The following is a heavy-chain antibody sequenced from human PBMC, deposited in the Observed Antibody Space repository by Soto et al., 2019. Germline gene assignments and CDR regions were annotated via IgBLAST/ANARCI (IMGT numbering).Heavy chain of an antibody. V-gene: IGHV3-53*01. CDR3: TGHGRRLGRLSFFEH. J-gene: IGHJ4*02. CDR2: IYSGETT. Sequence: TGVSLRLSCAASGFNVNSDYMNWVRQTPGKGLEWVASIYSGETTYYADSVRGRFTISSDKSKNTLYFQLSSLRIDDTAVYYCTGHGRRLGRLSFFEHWGQGVLVTVSS. D-gene: IGHD3-16*01. CDR1: GFNVNSDY.